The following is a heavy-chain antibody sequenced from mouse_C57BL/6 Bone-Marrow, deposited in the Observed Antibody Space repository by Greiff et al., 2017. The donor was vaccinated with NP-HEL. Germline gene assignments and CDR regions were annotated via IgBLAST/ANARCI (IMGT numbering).Heavy chain of an antibody. CDR3: AREGGYYGSPFAY. V-gene: IGHV3-6*01. Sequence: VQLKESGPGLVKPSQSLSLTCSVTGYSLISGYYWNWIRQFPGNKLEWMAYISYDGSNNYNPSLKNRISITRDISKNQFCLKLTSVTTEDTATYYCAREGGYYGSPFAYWGQGTLVTVSA. J-gene: IGHJ3*01. CDR2: ISYDGSN. D-gene: IGHD1-1*01. CDR1: GYSLISGYY.